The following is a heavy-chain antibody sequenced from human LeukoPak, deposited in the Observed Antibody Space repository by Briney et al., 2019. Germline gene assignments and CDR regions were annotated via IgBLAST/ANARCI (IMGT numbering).Heavy chain of an antibody. CDR2: LYASGES. V-gene: IGHV3-53*01. CDR3: ARDSAGNQYSSGNFDL. CDR1: GFAVKSSY. D-gene: IGHD3-10*01. J-gene: IGHJ4*02. Sequence: GGSLRLSCAASGFAVKSSYMNWVRQAPGKGLEWVSVLYASGESYYADSVLGRFMISRDNSNNTVFLEMNSLTADDTAVYFCARDSAGNQYSSGNFDLWGQGTLVTVSS.